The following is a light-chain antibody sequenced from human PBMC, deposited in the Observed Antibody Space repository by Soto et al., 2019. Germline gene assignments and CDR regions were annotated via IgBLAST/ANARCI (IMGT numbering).Light chain of an antibody. CDR3: QQSFTTPWT. CDR2: LTS. Sequence: DIQMTQSPSSLSASVGDRVTITCRASQTINNYLNWFQQKPGRAPKLLIYLTSTLQSGVPSRFSGSGSGTDFTLTISSLQPEDFATYHCQQSFTTPWTFGQGTKVDVK. V-gene: IGKV1-39*01. CDR1: QTINNY. J-gene: IGKJ1*01.